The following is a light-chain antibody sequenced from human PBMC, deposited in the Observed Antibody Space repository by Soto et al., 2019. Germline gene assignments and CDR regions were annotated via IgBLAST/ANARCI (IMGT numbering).Light chain of an antibody. CDR3: QQYNSYPWT. CDR1: QSISGW. CDR2: DAS. V-gene: IGKV1-5*01. J-gene: IGKJ1*01. Sequence: DIQMTQSPSTLSASVGDRFTITCRASQSISGWLAWYQQKPGKAPKLLIYDASSLESGVPSRFSGSGSGTEFTLTITSLQPDDFATYYCQQYNSYPWTFGQGTTVDIK.